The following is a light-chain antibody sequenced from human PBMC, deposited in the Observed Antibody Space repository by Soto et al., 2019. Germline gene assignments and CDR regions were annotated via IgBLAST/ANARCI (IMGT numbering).Light chain of an antibody. CDR3: QQSYSTPYT. J-gene: IGKJ2*01. CDR2: GAS. V-gene: IGKV3-20*01. CDR1: QSVTTSY. Sequence: EIVLTQSPGTLSLSPGERATLSCRASQSVTTSYLAWYQRKPGQAPRLLIYGASSRATGIPNRFSGSGSGTDFTLTISRLEPEDCAVYYCQQSYSTPYTFGQGTKLEIK.